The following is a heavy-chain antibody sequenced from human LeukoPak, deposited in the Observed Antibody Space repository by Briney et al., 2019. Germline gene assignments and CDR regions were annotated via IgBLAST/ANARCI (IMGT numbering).Heavy chain of an antibody. Sequence: SETLSLTCTVSGGSISSYYWGWIRQPPGKGLEWIGSIYYSGSTYYNPSLKSRVTISVDTSKNQFSLKLSSVTAADTAVYYCASPPPYDILTGYAYYFDYWGQGTLVTVSS. V-gene: IGHV4-39*01. CDR2: IYYSGST. CDR3: ASPPPYDILTGYAYYFDY. D-gene: IGHD3-9*01. CDR1: GGSISSYY. J-gene: IGHJ4*02.